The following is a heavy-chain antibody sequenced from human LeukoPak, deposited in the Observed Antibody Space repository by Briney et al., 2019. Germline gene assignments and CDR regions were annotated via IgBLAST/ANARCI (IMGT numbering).Heavy chain of an antibody. CDR1: GYTFTGYY. D-gene: IGHD4-17*01. CDR2: INPNSGGT. V-gene: IGHV1-2*02. CDR3: ARDLDYGDLGGWFDP. J-gene: IGHJ5*02. Sequence: APVKVSCKASGYTFTGYYMHWVRQAPGQGLEWMGWINPNSGGTNYAQKFQGRVTMTRDTSISTAYMELSRLRSDDTAVYYCARDLDYGDLGGWFDPWGQGTLVNVSS.